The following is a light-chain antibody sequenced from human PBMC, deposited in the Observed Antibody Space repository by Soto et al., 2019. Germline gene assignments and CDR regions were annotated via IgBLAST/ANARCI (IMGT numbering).Light chain of an antibody. CDR1: QGVTNAY. CDR2: GAS. J-gene: IGKJ3*01. Sequence: EVVLTQSPGTLSLSPGERATLSCRASQGVTNAYLAWYQHKPGQAPRLLIYGASNRATGIPDRFSGSGSGTDFTLTISRLEPEDFAVYSCQQYGASPLFTFGPGTKVDLK. V-gene: IGKV3-20*01. CDR3: QQYGASPLFT.